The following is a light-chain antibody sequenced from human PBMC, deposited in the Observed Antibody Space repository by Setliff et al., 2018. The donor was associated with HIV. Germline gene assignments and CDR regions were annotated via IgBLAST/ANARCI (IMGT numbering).Light chain of an antibody. V-gene: IGLV2-23*02. Sequence: ALAQPPSVSGSPGQSIIISCTGTTSDIGTYNRVSWYQQHPGTAPKLLIYEVSKRPSGVSNRFSGSKSGNTASLAISGLQADDEADYYCCSYAGSDIFVVFGTGTKGTVL. J-gene: IGLJ1*01. CDR2: EVS. CDR1: TSDIGTYNR. CDR3: CSYAGSDIFVV.